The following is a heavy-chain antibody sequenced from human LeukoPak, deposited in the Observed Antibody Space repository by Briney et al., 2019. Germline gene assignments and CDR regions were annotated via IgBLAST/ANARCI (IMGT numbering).Heavy chain of an antibody. CDR1: GFTFSSYS. J-gene: IGHJ4*02. Sequence: GGSLRLSCAASGFTFSSYSMNWVRQAPGKGLEWVSSISSSSSYIYYADSVKGRFTISRDNAKNSLYLQMNSLRAEDTAVYYCARDAKIAVAAKTYYFDYWGRGTLVTVSS. D-gene: IGHD6-19*01. CDR2: ISSSSSYI. CDR3: ARDAKIAVAAKTYYFDY. V-gene: IGHV3-21*01.